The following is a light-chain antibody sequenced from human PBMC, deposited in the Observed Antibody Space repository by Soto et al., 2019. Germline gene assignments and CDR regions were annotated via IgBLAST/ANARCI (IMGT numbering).Light chain of an antibody. CDR1: SSDVGGYNY. V-gene: IGLV2-14*01. CDR3: SSYSSSSTQV. Sequence: QSALTQPASVSGSPGQSITISCTGTSSDVGGYNYVSWYQQHPGKAPKLMIYDVRSRPSGVSNRLSGSKPGNTASLTISGLQAEDEADYYCSSYSSSSTQVFGTGTKVTVL. J-gene: IGLJ1*01. CDR2: DVR.